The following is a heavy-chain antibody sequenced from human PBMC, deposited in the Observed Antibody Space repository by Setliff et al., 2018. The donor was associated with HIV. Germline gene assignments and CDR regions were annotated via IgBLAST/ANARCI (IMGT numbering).Heavy chain of an antibody. Sequence: SVKVSCKTSGYPFTAYYIYWVRQAPGHGLELMGRIHPNTGGTNYLQEFQGRVTITRDTSMSTVYMALTGLTSDDTAVYYCAKQGYSDSLYAFDVWGQGTMVTVSS. CDR3: AKQGYSDSLYAFDV. J-gene: IGHJ3*01. CDR1: GYPFTAYY. V-gene: IGHV1-2*06. D-gene: IGHD1-26*01. CDR2: IHPNTGGT.